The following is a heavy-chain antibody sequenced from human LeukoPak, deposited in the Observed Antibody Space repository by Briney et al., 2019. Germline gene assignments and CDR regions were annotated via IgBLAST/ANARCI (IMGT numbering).Heavy chain of an antibody. V-gene: IGHV4-34*01. CDR3: ARGTISPYCSSTSCPLDY. CDR2: INHSGST. Sequence: SETLSLTCAVYGGSFSVSYWAWVRQPPGKGLEWIGEINHSGSTSYTPSLESRVTISVDTSKNQFSLKLSSVTAADTAVYYCARGTISPYCSSTSCPLDYWGQGTLVTVSS. D-gene: IGHD2-2*01. J-gene: IGHJ4*02. CDR1: GGSFSVSY.